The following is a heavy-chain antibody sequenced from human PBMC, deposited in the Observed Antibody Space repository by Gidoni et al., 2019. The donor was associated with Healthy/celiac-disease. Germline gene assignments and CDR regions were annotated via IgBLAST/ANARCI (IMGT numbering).Heavy chain of an antibody. D-gene: IGHD3-22*01. CDR2: ISSSSSYL. CDR1: GFTFSSYS. Sequence: EVQLVESGGGLVKPGGSLRLSCAASGFTFSSYSMNWVRQAPGKGLEWVSSISSSSSYLYYADSVKGRFTISRDNAKNSLYLQMNSLRAEDTAVYYCARDYYDSSGYYPPYYYYGMDVWGQGTTVTVSS. CDR3: ARDYYDSSGYYPPYYYYGMDV. V-gene: IGHV3-21*01. J-gene: IGHJ6*02.